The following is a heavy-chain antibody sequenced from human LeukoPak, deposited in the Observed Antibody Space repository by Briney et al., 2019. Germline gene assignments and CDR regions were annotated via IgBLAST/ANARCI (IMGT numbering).Heavy chain of an antibody. CDR2: IYYSGST. J-gene: IGHJ6*03. CDR1: GGSFSGYY. CDR3: EAIVVVPAAMSYYYMDV. Sequence: SETLSLTCAVYGGSFSGYYWSWIRQPPGKGLEWIGYIYYSGSTNYNPSLKSRVTISVDTSKNQFSLKLSSVTAADTAVYYCEAIVVVPAAMSYYYMDVWGKGTTVTISS. D-gene: IGHD2-2*01. V-gene: IGHV4-59*08.